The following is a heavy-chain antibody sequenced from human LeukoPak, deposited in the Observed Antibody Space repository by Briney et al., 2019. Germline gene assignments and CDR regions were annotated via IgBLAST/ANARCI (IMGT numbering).Heavy chain of an antibody. Sequence: SETLSLTCAVYGGSFSGYYWSWIRQPPGKGLEWIGEINHSGSTNYNPSLKSRVTISVDTSKNQFSLKLSSVTAADTAVYYCAREEWGVTAQFFDIWGQGTMVTVSS. D-gene: IGHD2-21*02. CDR2: INHSGST. V-gene: IGHV4-34*01. CDR1: GGSFSGYY. J-gene: IGHJ3*02. CDR3: AREEWGVTAQFFDI.